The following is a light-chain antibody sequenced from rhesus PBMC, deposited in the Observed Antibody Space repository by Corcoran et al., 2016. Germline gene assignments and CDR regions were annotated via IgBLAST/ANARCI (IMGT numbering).Light chain of an antibody. CDR1: QDIKNY. CDR3: QQHDTYPT. Sequence: DIQMTQSPSSLSASVGDTVTITFRASQDIKNYLAWYRQRPGKAPKSLIYSACHFEGGVPSRFSGSGSGTDFTPTINSLQPEEFATYYCQQHDTYPTFGQRTKVEIK. J-gene: IGKJ1*01. V-gene: IGKV1S14*01. CDR2: SAC.